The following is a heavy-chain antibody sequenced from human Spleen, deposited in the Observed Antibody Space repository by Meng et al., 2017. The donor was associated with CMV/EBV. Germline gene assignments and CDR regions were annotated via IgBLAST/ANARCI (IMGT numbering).Heavy chain of an antibody. D-gene: IGHD2/OR15-2a*01. J-gene: IGHJ5*02. CDR1: GYRFSENY. V-gene: IGHV1-2*02. CDR2: INPNNGDT. Sequence: KVSCRTSGYRFSENYIHWVRQAPGLGLEWMGWINPNNGDTKYAQKFHGSVTLTRDTSITTAYMEVKRLRADDTAIYYCVRDLFYFVEHWGQGTLVTVSS. CDR3: VRDLFYFVEH.